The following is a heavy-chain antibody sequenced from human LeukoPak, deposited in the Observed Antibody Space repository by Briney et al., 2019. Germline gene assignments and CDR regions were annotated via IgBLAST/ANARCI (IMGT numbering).Heavy chain of an antibody. CDR3: AKDGSFGY. V-gene: IGHV3-30*18. CDR2: ISYDGSNK. D-gene: IGHD2-2*03. J-gene: IGHJ4*02. Sequence: GRSLSLSCAASGFTFSSYGMHWVRQAPGKGLEWVAVISYDGSNKYYADSVKGRFTISRDNSKNTLYLQMNSLRAEDTAVYYCAKDGSFGYWGQGTLVTVSS. CDR1: GFTFSSYG.